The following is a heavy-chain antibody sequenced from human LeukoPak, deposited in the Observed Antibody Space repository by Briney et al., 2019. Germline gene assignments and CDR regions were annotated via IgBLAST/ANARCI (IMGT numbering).Heavy chain of an antibody. CDR3: ARDRDTNYANWFDP. V-gene: IGHV4-39*07. CDR1: GGSISRSSYY. D-gene: IGHD4-11*01. CDR2: VYSSGST. Sequence: SETLSLTCAVSGGSISRSSYYWAWIRQPPGKGLEWIGSVYSSGSTYYNPSLKGRVTISVDTSKNQFSLNLSSVTAADTAVYYCARDRDTNYANWFDPWGQGILVTVSS. J-gene: IGHJ5*02.